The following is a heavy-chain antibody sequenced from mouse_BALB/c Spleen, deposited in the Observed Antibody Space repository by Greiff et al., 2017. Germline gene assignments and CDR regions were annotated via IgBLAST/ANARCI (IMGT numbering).Heavy chain of an antibody. Sequence: DVKLVESGPGLVKPSQSLSLTCTVTGYSFTSDYVWNWIRQFPGNKLEWMGYISYSGSTSYNPSLKSRIPITRDTSKNQFFLQLNSVTTEDTATYYCARSPYYRYDHYFDYWGQGTTLTVSS. CDR1: GYSFTSDYV. J-gene: IGHJ2*01. CDR3: ARSPYYRYDHYFDY. V-gene: IGHV3-2*02. CDR2: ISYSGST. D-gene: IGHD2-14*01.